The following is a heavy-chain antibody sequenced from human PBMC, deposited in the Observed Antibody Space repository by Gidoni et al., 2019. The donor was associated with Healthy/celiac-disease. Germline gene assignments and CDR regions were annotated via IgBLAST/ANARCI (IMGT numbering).Heavy chain of an antibody. CDR3: ARVGFNGIEGSGSYYSPLDY. CDR1: GGTFSSYA. J-gene: IGHJ4*02. V-gene: IGHV1-69*01. Sequence: QVQLVQSGAEVKKPGSSVKVSCKASGGTFSSYAISWVRQAPGQGLEWMGGIIPIFGTANYAQKFQGRVTITADESTSTAYMELSSLRSEDTAVYYCARVGFNGIEGSGSYYSPLDYWGQGTLVTVSS. CDR2: IIPIFGTA. D-gene: IGHD3-10*01.